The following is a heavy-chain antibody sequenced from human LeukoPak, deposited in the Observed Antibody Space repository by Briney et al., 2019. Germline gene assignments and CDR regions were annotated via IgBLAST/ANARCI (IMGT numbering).Heavy chain of an antibody. Sequence: PGGSLRLSCAASGFTFSSYAMGWVRQAPGKGLEWVSVLYSDGSTYYADSVKGRFTISRDNSKNTLYLQMNNLRAEDTAVYYCARAAYDINGYTANHDYWGQGTLVTVSS. CDR2: LYSDGST. V-gene: IGHV3-53*01. D-gene: IGHD3-22*01. CDR3: ARAAYDINGYTANHDY. J-gene: IGHJ4*02. CDR1: GFTFSSYA.